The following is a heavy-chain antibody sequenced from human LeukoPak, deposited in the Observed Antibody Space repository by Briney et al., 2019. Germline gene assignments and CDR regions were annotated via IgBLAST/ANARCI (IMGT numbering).Heavy chain of an antibody. CDR1: GYTFTDHY. Sequence: ASVRVSCKASGYTFTDHYIHWVRQAPGQGLEWMGWINPNSGGTNYALKFQGRVTMTRDKSISTAYMELSRLRSDDTAVYYCVRSTHYYDNSGFAYHYFYYMDVWGTGTTVTVSS. CDR2: INPNSGGT. CDR3: VRSTHYYDNSGFAYHYFYYMDV. V-gene: IGHV1-2*02. J-gene: IGHJ6*03. D-gene: IGHD3-22*01.